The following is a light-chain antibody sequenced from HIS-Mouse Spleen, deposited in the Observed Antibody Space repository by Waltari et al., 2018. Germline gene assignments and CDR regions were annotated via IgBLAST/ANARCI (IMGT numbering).Light chain of an antibody. CDR2: AAS. J-gene: IGKJ2*01. Sequence: DIQMTQSPSPLSASVGDRVTITCRASQSISSYLNWYQQKPGKAPKLLIYAASSLQSGVPSRFSGSGSGTDFTLTISSLQPEDFATYYYQQSYSTPRTFGQGTKLEIK. CDR1: QSISSY. CDR3: QQSYSTPRT. V-gene: IGKV1-39*01.